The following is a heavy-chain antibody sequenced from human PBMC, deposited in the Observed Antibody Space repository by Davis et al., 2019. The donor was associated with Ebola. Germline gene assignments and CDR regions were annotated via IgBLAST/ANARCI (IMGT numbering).Heavy chain of an antibody. CDR2: IWYDGSNK. Sequence: SCKASGFTFSSYGMHWVRQAPGKGLEWVAVIWYDGSNKYYADSVKGRFTISRDDSKNTLYLQLSSLRPEDTGVYYCAKGGDMDVWGQGTTVTVS. J-gene: IGHJ6*02. CDR3: AKGGDMDV. D-gene: IGHD3-16*01. CDR1: GFTFSSYG. V-gene: IGHV3-33*08.